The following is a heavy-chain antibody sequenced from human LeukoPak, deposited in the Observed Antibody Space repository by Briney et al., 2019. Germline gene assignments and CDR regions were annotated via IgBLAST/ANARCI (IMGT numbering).Heavy chain of an antibody. CDR3: AAYSGSYYYGMDV. J-gene: IGHJ6*02. V-gene: IGHV4-34*01. CDR2: INHSGST. Sequence: XRXPPXKXLEWIGEINHSGSTNYNPSLKSRVTISVDTSKNQFSLKLSSVTAADTAVYYCAAYSGSYYYGMDVWGQGTTVTVSS. D-gene: IGHD1-26*01.